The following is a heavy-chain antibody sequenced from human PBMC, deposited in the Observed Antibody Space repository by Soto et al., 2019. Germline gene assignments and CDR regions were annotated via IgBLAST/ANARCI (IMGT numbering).Heavy chain of an antibody. CDR3: ARDSDFCTGGSCYGNFDF. CDR2: IYYSGRT. J-gene: IGHJ4*02. D-gene: IGHD2-15*01. Sequence: WTWIRQRPGKGLEWIGFIYYSGRTYYNPSLKSRTTISLDTSENQFSLRLSSVTAADTAVYYCARDSDFCTGGSCYGNFDFWGQETLVTVSS. V-gene: IGHV4-31*02.